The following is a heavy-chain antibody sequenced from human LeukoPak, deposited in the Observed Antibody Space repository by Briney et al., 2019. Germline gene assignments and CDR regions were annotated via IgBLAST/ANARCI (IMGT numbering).Heavy chain of an antibody. D-gene: IGHD3-10*01. J-gene: IGHJ4*02. CDR2: ISYDGTKA. V-gene: IGHV3-30*04. Sequence: GGSLRLSCAPSGFTFSSSNMHWVRQSPGKGLEWLALISYDGTKAYYADSVKGRFTISRDNSENTLFLQMTSLSAEDTAMYYCEREWFGESNWGQGTLVIVSS. CDR1: GFTFSSSN. CDR3: EREWFGESN.